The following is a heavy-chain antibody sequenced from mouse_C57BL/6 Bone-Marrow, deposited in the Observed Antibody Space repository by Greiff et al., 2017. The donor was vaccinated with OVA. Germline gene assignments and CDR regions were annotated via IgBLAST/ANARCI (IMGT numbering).Heavy chain of an antibody. D-gene: IGHD2-3*01. CDR1: GYTFTSYW. Sequence: VKLQESGAELVKPGASVKLSCKASGYTFTSYWMQWVKQRPGQGLEWIGEIDPSDSYTNYNQKFKGKATLTVDTSSSTAYMQLSSLTSEDSAVYYCAREKGGYFLAYWGQGTTLTVSS. CDR2: IDPSDSYT. V-gene: IGHV1-50*01. CDR3: AREKGGYFLAY. J-gene: IGHJ2*01.